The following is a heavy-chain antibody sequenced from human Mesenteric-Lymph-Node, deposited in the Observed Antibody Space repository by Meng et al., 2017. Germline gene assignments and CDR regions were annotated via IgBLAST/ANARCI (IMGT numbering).Heavy chain of an antibody. Sequence: QGTLHESGPGLVKPSGTMSLTCTVSGGSVSNGNYYWSWIRQPPGKGLEWIGYIYYSGRTDYNPSLKSRVTISVDTSKNHFSLKLSSVAAADTAVYYCARANYFDTRGFNSWGQGTLVTVSS. CDR1: GGSVSNGNYY. CDR3: ARANYFDTRGFNS. D-gene: IGHD3-22*01. V-gene: IGHV4-61*03. J-gene: IGHJ5*02. CDR2: IYYSGRT.